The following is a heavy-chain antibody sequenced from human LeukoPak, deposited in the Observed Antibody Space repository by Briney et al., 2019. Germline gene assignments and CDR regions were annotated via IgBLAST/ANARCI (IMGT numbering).Heavy chain of an antibody. CDR3: AKDKAPLLYTTSCAFDY. D-gene: IGHD2-2*01. J-gene: IGHJ4*02. Sequence: PGGSQRLSCTASGFTFSSFGMHWVRQAPGKGLEWAAFIRFDGSDKYYVDSVKGRFTISRDNSKSTLSLQMNSLRPEDTAVYYCAKDKAPLLYTTSCAFDYWGQGTLVTVSS. CDR2: IRFDGSDK. V-gene: IGHV3-30*02. CDR1: GFTFSSFG.